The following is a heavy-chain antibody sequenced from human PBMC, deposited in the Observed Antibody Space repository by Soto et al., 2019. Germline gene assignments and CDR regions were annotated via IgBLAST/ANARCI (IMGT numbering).Heavy chain of an antibody. CDR1: GFTFNSFS. Sequence: GGSLGLSCAASGFTFNSFSMNWVRQAPGKGLEWVSYISSSGGNIYYVDSVKGRFTISRDNAKNSLYLQMNSLRAEDTALYYCARDWDDILILGYWGQGTLVTVSS. V-gene: IGHV3-48*01. D-gene: IGHD3-9*01. J-gene: IGHJ4*02. CDR3: ARDWDDILILGY. CDR2: ISSSGGNI.